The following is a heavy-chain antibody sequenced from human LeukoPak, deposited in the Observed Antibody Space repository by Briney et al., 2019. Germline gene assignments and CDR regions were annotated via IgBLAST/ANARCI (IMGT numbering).Heavy chain of an antibody. V-gene: IGHV4-31*03. CDR3: ASTSIAGPDY. CDR1: GGSISSGGYS. D-gene: IGHD6-6*01. CDR2: IYYSGST. J-gene: IGHJ4*02. Sequence: SETLSLTCTVSGGSISSGGYSWRWLRQHPGQGLEWIGYIYYSGSTYYNPSLKSRVTIPVDTSKNQFSLKLSSVTAADTAVYYCASTSIAGPDYWGQGTLVTVSS.